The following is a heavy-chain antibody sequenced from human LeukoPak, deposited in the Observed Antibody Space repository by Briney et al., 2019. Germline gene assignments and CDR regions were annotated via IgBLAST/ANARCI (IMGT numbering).Heavy chain of an antibody. D-gene: IGHD3-10*01. CDR1: GFTVSSNY. J-gene: IGHJ4*02. CDR2: IWHDGSHK. Sequence: PGGSLRLSCAASGFTVSSNYMSWVRQAPGKGLEWVTLIWHDGSHKFYIDSVRGRFTISRDNSKNTVYLQMNGLRAEDSAVYYCAREIFGSGSCPDYWGQGTLVTVSS. CDR3: AREIFGSGSCPDY. V-gene: IGHV3-33*08.